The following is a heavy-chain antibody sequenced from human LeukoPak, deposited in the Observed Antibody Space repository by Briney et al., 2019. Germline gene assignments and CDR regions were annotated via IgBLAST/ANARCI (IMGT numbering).Heavy chain of an antibody. CDR1: GFIFSSYR. CDR2: IWYNGTNK. J-gene: IGHJ4*02. CDR3: ARNRVYSIRCFDY. Sequence: GGSRSLACVVAGFIFSSYRMHWVRPAPGKGLEWVAAIWYNGTNKYYADSVTGRFSLSTDNSKNTLYLQMNSLRAEETSVYYCARNRVYSIRCFDYWGQGTLVTVSS. V-gene: IGHV3-33*01. D-gene: IGHD6-19*01.